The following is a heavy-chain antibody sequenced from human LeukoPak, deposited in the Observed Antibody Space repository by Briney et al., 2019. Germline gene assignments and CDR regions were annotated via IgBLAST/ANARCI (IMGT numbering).Heavy chain of an antibody. Sequence: ASVEVSCKASGYTFTSYDINWVRQATGQGLEWMGWMNPNSGNTGYAQKFQGRVTMTRNTSISTAYMELSSLRSEDTAVYYCARGTIRSSTSCYFYWGQGTLVTVSS. CDR3: ARGTIRSSTSCYFY. V-gene: IGHV1-8*01. CDR1: GYTFTSYD. D-gene: IGHD2-2*01. CDR2: MNPNSGNT. J-gene: IGHJ4*02.